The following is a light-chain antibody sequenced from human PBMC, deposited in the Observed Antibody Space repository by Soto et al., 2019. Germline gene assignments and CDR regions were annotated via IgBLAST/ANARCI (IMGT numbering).Light chain of an antibody. V-gene: IGLV1-40*01. CDR2: GNS. Sequence: QSVLTQPPSVSGAPGQRVTISCTGSNSNIGAGYDVHWYQQLPGTAPKLLIYGNSNRPSGVPDRFSGSKSGTSASLTITGLQAEDEADYYCCSYAGSSTYVFGTGTKAPS. CDR3: CSYAGSSTYV. J-gene: IGLJ1*01. CDR1: NSNIGAGYD.